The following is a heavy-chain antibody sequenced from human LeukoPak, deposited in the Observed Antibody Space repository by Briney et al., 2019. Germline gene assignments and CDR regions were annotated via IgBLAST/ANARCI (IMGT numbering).Heavy chain of an antibody. CDR1: GGSISSSGYY. CDR2: IYYSGTT. D-gene: IGHD3-10*01. J-gene: IGHJ4*02. CDR3: ERQKGNFDY. Sequence: PSETLSLTCTVSGGSISSSGYYWGWIRQPPGKGLEWIGSIYYSGTTYYNPSLKSRVTISVDTSKSQFSLKLSSVTAADTAIYYCERQKGNFDYWGQGTLVTVSS. V-gene: IGHV4-39*01.